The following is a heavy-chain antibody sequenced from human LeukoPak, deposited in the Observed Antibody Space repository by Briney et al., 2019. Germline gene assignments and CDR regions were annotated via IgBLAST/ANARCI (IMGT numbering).Heavy chain of an antibody. D-gene: IGHD2-2*03. CDR2: ISSSGSAK. CDR3: ASGSGH. J-gene: IGHJ4*02. CDR1: GFTFSSYW. V-gene: IGHV3-48*02. Sequence: GGSLRLSCAASGFTFSSYWMSWVRQAPGKGLEWVSHISSSGSAKYYADSVKGRFTISRDNAKNSLYLQMNSLRDEDTAVFYCASGSGHWGQGTLVTVSS.